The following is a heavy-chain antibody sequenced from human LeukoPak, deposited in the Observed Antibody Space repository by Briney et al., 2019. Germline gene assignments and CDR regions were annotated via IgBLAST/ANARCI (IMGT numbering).Heavy chain of an antibody. CDR2: ISSSSSTI. J-gene: IGHJ4*02. V-gene: IGHV3-48*01. CDR3: ARERYSYGYEDY. CDR1: GFTFSSYA. D-gene: IGHD5-18*01. Sequence: GGSLRLSCAASGFTFSSYAMHWVRQAPGKGLEWVSYISSSSSTIYYADSVKGRFTISRDNAKNSLYLQMNSLRAEDTAVYYCARERYSYGYEDYWGQGTLSPSPQ.